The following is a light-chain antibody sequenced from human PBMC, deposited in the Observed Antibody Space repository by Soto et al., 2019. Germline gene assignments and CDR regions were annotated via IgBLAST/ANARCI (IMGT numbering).Light chain of an antibody. Sequence: QSVLTQPASVSGPPGQSITISCAGTSSDVGSYNFVSWYQQHPGRAPKLMIYEVTKRPSGASSRFSGSKSGNTASLTISGLQAEDDADYYCCSYAGTSYYVFVNGTKVTV. CDR1: SSDVGSYNF. V-gene: IGLV2-23*02. J-gene: IGLJ1*01. CDR2: EVT. CDR3: CSYAGTSYYV.